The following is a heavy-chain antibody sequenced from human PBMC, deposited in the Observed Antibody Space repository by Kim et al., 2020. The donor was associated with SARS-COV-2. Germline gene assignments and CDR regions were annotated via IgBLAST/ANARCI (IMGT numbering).Heavy chain of an antibody. J-gene: IGHJ4*02. CDR2: ISSSSSTI. CDR1: GFTFSSYS. CDR3: ARGAYYYDSSGYCTY. V-gene: IGHV3-48*02. D-gene: IGHD3-22*01. Sequence: GGSLRLSCAASGFTFSSYSMNWVRQAPGKGLEWVSYISSSSSTIYYADSVKGRFTISRDNAKNSLYLQMNSLRDEDTAVYYCARGAYYYDSSGYCTYWGQGTLVTVSS.